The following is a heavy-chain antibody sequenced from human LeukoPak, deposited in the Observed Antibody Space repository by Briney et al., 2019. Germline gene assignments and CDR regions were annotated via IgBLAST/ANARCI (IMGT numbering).Heavy chain of an antibody. D-gene: IGHD2-15*01. CDR2: ISGVGDST. J-gene: IGHJ6*03. CDR3: AKRADGCSGVSCYYYYMDV. CDR1: GFTFSNYA. V-gene: IGHV3-23*01. Sequence: GGSLRLYCAASGFTFSNYAMNWVRQAPGKGLEWVSTISGVGDSTYYADSVKGRFTMSRDNSKNTVYLQMNSLRVEDTAIYYCAKRADGCSGVSCYYYYMDVWGKGTTVTVSS.